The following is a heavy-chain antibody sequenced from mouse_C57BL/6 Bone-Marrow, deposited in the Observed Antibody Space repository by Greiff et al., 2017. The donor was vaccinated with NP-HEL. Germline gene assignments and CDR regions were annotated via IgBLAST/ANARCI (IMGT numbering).Heavy chain of an antibody. Sequence: QVQLKQSGAELARPGASVKLSCKASGYTFTSYGISWVKQRTGQGLEWIGEIYPRSGNTYYNEKFKGKATLTADKSSSTAYMELRSLTSEDSAVYFCARGRLRRDMDYWGQGNSVTVSA. CDR2: IYPRSGNT. V-gene: IGHV1-81*01. CDR3: ARGRLRRDMDY. J-gene: IGHJ4*01. D-gene: IGHD2-4*01. CDR1: GYTFTSYG.